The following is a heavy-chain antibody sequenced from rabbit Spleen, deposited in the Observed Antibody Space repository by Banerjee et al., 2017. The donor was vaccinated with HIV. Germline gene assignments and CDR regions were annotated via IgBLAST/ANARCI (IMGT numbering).Heavy chain of an antibody. Sequence: QSLEESGGDLVKPEGSLTLTCTASGFDLSNYYYMCWVRQAPGKGLEWIGCIYTGSGSTWYASWAKGRFTISKTSSTTVTLQMTSLTATDTATYFCARSGYGWPGNSHGLNLWGPGTLVTVS. V-gene: IGHV1S40*01. CDR1: GFDLSNYYY. D-gene: IGHD7-1*01. J-gene: IGHJ4*01. CDR2: IYTGSGST. CDR3: ARSGYGWPGNSHGLNL.